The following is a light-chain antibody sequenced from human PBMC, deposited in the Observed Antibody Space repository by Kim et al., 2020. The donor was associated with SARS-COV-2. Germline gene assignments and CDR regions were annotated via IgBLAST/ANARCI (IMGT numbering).Light chain of an antibody. J-gene: IGKJ4*01. V-gene: IGKV3-11*01. CDR3: QKRDVWPPGSLT. Sequence: GERATRSGRASQSVSIYLAWYQQTPGQVPRLLIYDASKRAAGIPTRFSGSGSGTDFTLTIDNLQPEDFAVYYCQKRDVWPPGSLTFGGGTKVDIK. CDR2: DAS. CDR1: QSVSIY.